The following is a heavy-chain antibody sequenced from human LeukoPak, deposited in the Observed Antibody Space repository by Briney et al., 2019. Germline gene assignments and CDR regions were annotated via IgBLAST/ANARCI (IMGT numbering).Heavy chain of an antibody. CDR3: ARSVLRFLEWSRYFDY. V-gene: IGHV4-34*01. CDR2: SSHGGNT. Sequence: SETLSLTCAVYGGSFSGYYWNWIRQPPGKGLEWIGESSHGGNTKYNPSLKSRVTISVDTSKNQFSLKLSSVTAADTAVYYCARSVLRFLEWSRYFDYWGQGTLVTVSS. J-gene: IGHJ4*02. CDR1: GGSFSGYY. D-gene: IGHD3-3*01.